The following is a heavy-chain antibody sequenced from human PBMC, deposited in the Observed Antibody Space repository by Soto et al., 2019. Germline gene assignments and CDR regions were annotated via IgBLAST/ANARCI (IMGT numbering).Heavy chain of an antibody. CDR1: GFTFSNAW. CDR3: TTVGRNYDILTGYLANDY. Sequence: EVQLVESGGGLVKPGGSLRLSCAASGFTFSNAWMSWVRQAPGKGLEWVGRIKSKTDGGTTDYAAPVKGRFTISRDDSKNTLYLQMNSLKTEDTSVYYCTTVGRNYDILTGYLANDYWGQGTLVTVSS. CDR2: IKSKTDGGTT. D-gene: IGHD3-9*01. V-gene: IGHV3-15*01. J-gene: IGHJ4*02.